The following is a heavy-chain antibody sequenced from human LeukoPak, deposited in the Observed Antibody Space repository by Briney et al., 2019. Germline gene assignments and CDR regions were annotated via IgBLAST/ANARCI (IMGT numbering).Heavy chain of an antibody. J-gene: IGHJ4*02. D-gene: IGHD7-27*01. CDR2: IYYSGST. CDR1: GGSISSYY. CDR3: ARGLGTRYYFDY. V-gene: IGHV4-59*01. Sequence: SETLSLTCTVSGGSISSYYWSWIRQPPGKGLEWFGYIYYSGSTNYNPSLKSRVTISVDTSKNQFSLKLSSVTAADTAVYYCARGLGTRYYFDYWGQGTLVTVSS.